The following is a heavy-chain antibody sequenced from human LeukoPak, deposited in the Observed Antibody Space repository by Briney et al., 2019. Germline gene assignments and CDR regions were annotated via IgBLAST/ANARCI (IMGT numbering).Heavy chain of an antibody. Sequence: PSETLSLTCTVSGGSISSSSYCWGWIRQPPGKGLEWVGSIYYSGTTYYNPSLKRRATISVDTSKNQFSLKLSPVTAADTAVYYCARGLRQAFDIWGQGTMVTVSS. D-gene: IGHD3-16*01. CDR1: GGSISSSSYC. CDR3: ARGLRQAFDI. V-gene: IGHV4-39*07. J-gene: IGHJ3*02. CDR2: IYYSGTT.